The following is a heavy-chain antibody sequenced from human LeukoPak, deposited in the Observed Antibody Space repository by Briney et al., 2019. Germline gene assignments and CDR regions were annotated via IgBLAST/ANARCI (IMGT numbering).Heavy chain of an antibody. CDR3: AKGTYCGGDCYSYFDS. V-gene: IGHV3-23*01. D-gene: IGHD2-21*02. J-gene: IGHJ4*02. Sequence: GGSLRLSCAVSGFTFSSYAMSWVRRGPGEGLKWVSGISRTGGNTDYADSVKGRFIISRDNSKNTLYLQMNSLRAEDTAVYYCAKGTYCGGDCYSYFDSWGQGTLVTVSS. CDR1: GFTFSSYA. CDR2: ISRTGGNT.